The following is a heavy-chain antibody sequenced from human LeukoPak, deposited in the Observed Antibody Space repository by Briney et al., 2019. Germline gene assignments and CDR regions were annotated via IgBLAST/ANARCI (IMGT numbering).Heavy chain of an antibody. V-gene: IGHV4-34*01. J-gene: IGHJ1*01. Sequence: SETLSLTCVVYGGSFSGYYWTWIRQSPGKGLEWIGSIYHSGSTYYNPSLKSRVTISVDTSKNQFSLKLSSVTAADTAVYYCARVVQSTDSSGFYLPEYFQHWGQGTLVTVSS. CDR1: GGSFSGYY. D-gene: IGHD3-22*01. CDR2: IYHSGST. CDR3: ARVVQSTDSSGFYLPEYFQH.